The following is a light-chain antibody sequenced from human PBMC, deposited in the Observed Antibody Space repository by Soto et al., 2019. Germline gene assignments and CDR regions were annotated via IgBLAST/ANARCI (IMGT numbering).Light chain of an antibody. CDR3: QQYGSFWT. CDR1: QSVRINF. V-gene: IGKV3-20*01. J-gene: IGKJ1*01. CDR2: GAS. Sequence: ESVLTQSPGTLSLSPGERSTLSCMAIQSVRINFLAWYQQKPGQAPRLLIYGASTRATGIPDRLSGGGSGTDFTLTISRLEPEDFAVYYCQQYGSFWTFGQGTKVDIK.